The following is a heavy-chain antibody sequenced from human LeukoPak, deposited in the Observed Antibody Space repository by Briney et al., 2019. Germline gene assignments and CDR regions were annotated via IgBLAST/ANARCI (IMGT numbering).Heavy chain of an antibody. V-gene: IGHV3-23*01. Sequence: GGSLRLSCAASGFTFSNYVMSWVRQAPGKGLEWVSAISGSGGSTYYADSVKGRFTISRDNSKNTLYLQMNSLRAEDTAVYYCANQPRPKRGGVLRYFDWLLQTDYWGQGTLVTVSS. J-gene: IGHJ4*02. D-gene: IGHD3-9*01. CDR3: ANQPRPKRGGVLRYFDWLLQTDY. CDR2: ISGSGGST. CDR1: GFTFSNYV.